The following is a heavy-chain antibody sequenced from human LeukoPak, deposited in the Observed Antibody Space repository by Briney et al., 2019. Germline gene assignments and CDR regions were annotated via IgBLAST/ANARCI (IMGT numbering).Heavy chain of an antibody. CDR2: IGIDSGNT. J-gene: IGHJ4*02. CDR3: ARDHNYAFDN. V-gene: IGHV3-48*01. CDR1: GFPFIEYS. D-gene: IGHD1-1*01. Sequence: GGSLRLSCTASGFPFIEYSMNWVRQAPGKGLEWISYIGIDSGNTKYADSVRGRFTISADKARNSLYLQMNSLRVEDTAVCYCARDHNYAFDNWGQGTLVSVAS.